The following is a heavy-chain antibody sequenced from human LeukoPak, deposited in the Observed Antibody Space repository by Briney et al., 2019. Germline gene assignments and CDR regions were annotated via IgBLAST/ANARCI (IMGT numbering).Heavy chain of an antibody. J-gene: IGHJ5*02. D-gene: IGHD4-23*01. CDR1: GFTFSSYS. CDR3: ARDPRYYGGNSDVP. V-gene: IGHV3-48*01. CDR2: ISSSSSTI. Sequence: GGSLRLSCAASGFTFSSYSMNWVRQAPGKGLEWVSYISSSSSTIYYADSVKGRFTISRDNAKNSLYLQMNSLRAEDTAVYYCARDPRYYGGNSDVPWGQGTLVTVSS.